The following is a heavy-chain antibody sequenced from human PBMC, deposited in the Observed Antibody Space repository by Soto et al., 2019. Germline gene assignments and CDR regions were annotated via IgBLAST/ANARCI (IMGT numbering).Heavy chain of an antibody. V-gene: IGHV4-59*08. D-gene: IGHD3-10*01. CDR1: GGSISSYY. CDR2: IYYSGST. Sequence: QVQLQESGPGLVKPSETLSLTCTVSGGSISSYYWSWIRQPPGKGLEWIGYIYYSGSTNYNPSLKXRVTISVDTSKNQFSLKLSSVTAADPAVSYCARRYGSSFDIWGQGTMVTVSS. J-gene: IGHJ3*02. CDR3: ARRYGSSFDI.